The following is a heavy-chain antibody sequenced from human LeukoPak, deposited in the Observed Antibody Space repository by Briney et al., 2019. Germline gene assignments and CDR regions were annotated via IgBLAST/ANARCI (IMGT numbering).Heavy chain of an antibody. V-gene: IGHV3-23*01. J-gene: IGHJ4*02. Sequence: GGSLRLSCAASGFTFSSYAMSWVRQAPGKGLEWVSAISGSGGSTYYADSVKGRFTISRDNSKNTLYLQMNSLRAEDTAVYYCAKGVNYYDSSGYKYYFDYWGQGTLVTVSS. CDR1: GFTFSSYA. CDR3: AKGVNYYDSSGYKYYFDY. CDR2: ISGSGGST. D-gene: IGHD3-22*01.